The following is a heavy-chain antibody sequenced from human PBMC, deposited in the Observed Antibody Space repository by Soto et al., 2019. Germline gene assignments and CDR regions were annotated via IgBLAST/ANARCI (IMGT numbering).Heavy chain of an antibody. J-gene: IGHJ4*02. Sequence: ASVKVSCKASGYTFTSYGISWVRQAPGQGIEWMGWISAYDGNTNYAQKLQGRVTMTTDTSTSTAYMELRSLRSDDTAVYYCAREKYYYDSSGKNRFDYWGQGTLVTVSS. CDR3: AREKYYYDSSGKNRFDY. D-gene: IGHD3-22*01. CDR2: ISAYDGNT. CDR1: GYTFTSYG. V-gene: IGHV1-18*01.